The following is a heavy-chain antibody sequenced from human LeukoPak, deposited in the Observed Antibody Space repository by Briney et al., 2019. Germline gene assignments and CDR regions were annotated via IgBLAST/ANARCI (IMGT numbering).Heavy chain of an antibody. J-gene: IGHJ4*02. D-gene: IGHD2-15*01. CDR1: GFSFSSYS. Sequence: PGGSLRLSCAASGFSFSSYSMNWVRQAPGKGLQWVSYISSRTSIIYYAHSVKGRFTISRDNAKNPLYLQMNSLRDEDTAVYYCARDGGKGGNSDYWGQGTLVTVSS. CDR2: ISSRTSII. V-gene: IGHV3-48*02. CDR3: ARDGGKGGNSDY.